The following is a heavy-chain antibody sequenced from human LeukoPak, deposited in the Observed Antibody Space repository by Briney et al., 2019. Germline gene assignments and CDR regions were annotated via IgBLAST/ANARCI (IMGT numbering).Heavy chain of an antibody. CDR2: IYNSVST. CDR1: GDSISIYY. CDR3: ARDRELGY. D-gene: IGHD3-10*01. V-gene: IGHV4-59*01. Sequence: SETLSLTCSVSGDSISIYYWSWIRQHPRKGREWIGYIYNSVSTNYNPSLKSRGTISVDTSKHQFSLKLTSVTAADTAVYYCARDRELGYWGQGTLVTVSS. J-gene: IGHJ4*02.